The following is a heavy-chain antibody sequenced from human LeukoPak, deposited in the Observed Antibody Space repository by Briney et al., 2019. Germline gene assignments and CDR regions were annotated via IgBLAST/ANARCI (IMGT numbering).Heavy chain of an antibody. J-gene: IGHJ4*02. V-gene: IGHV3-23*01. D-gene: IGHD3-22*01. CDR1: RFTFSSYA. CDR3: ARDLYYHDSSGSYYYFDY. Sequence: PGGSLRLSCATSRFTFSSYAMSWVRQAPGKGLEWVSSISGSGGGTYYAESVKGRFTISRDNSKNTLYLQMNSLRAEDTAVYYCARDLYYHDSSGSYYYFDYWGQGTLVTVSS. CDR2: ISGSGGGT.